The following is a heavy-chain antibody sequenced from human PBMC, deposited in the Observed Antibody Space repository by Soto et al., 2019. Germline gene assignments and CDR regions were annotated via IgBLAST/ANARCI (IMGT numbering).Heavy chain of an antibody. Sequence: PSETLSLTCTVSGGSISSYFWSWIRQPPGKGLEWIGYLYYSGSTNYNPSLKSRVTISVDTSKNQFSLRLRSVTAADTAVYYCARVEIGSYESSAYYSGGWFDPWGQGTLVTVSS. CDR3: ARVEIGSYESSAYYSGGWFDP. V-gene: IGHV4-59*01. J-gene: IGHJ5*02. CDR1: GGSISSYF. D-gene: IGHD3-22*01. CDR2: LYYSGST.